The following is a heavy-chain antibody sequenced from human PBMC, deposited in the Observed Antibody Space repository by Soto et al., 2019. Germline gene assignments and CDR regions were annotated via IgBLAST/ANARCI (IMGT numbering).Heavy chain of an antibody. CDR1: SGSISSSNW. V-gene: IGHV4-4*02. CDR2: IYHSGST. J-gene: IGHJ6*04. D-gene: IGHD3-3*01. Sequence: SETLSLTCAVSSGSISSSNWWSWVRQPPGKGLEWIGEIYHSGSTNYNPSLKSRVTISVDKSKNQFSLKLSSVTAADKAVYYCARCNYDFWSGYYRFWGKGTTVTVSS. CDR3: ARCNYDFWSGYYRF.